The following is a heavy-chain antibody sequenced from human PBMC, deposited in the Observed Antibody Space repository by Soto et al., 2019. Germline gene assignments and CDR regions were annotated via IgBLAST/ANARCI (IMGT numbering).Heavy chain of an antibody. CDR3: AKDFKVSGGHYGSLNYYYGMDV. V-gene: IGHV3-30*18. Sequence: GGSLRLSCAASGFTFSAFGMHWVRQAPGKGLEWVAIISYDGILKYYADSVKGRFTISRDTSKGALYLQMNSLRPEDTAVYYCAKDFKVSGGHYGSLNYYYGMDVWGQGTTVTVSS. J-gene: IGHJ6*02. CDR2: ISYDGILK. CDR1: GFTFSAFG. D-gene: IGHD3-10*01.